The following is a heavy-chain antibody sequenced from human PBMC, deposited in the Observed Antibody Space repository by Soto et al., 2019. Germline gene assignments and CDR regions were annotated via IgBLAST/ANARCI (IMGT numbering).Heavy chain of an antibody. Sequence: EVQLVESGGGLVQPGGSLRLSCAASGFTFSSYWMHWVRQAPGKGLVWVSRINSDGSSTSYADSVKGRCTISRDNAKNTMYLQMISLRAEDTAVYYCARDPVITIFGVVKIWFDPWGQGTLVTVSS. CDR2: INSDGSST. J-gene: IGHJ5*02. D-gene: IGHD3-3*01. CDR3: ARDPVITIFGVVKIWFDP. CDR1: GFTFSSYW. V-gene: IGHV3-74*01.